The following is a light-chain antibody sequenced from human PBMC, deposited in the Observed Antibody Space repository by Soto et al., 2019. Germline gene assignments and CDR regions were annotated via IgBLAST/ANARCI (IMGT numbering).Light chain of an antibody. Sequence: IVLTQSPGTLSLSPGERATLACRASQGVSTNYVVWYQQKPGQAPRLLIYGASNRAAGIPDRFSGSGSGTDFTLTISRLEPEDFAVFYCHQYGHSPYTFGQGTKLEIK. J-gene: IGKJ2*01. CDR2: GAS. CDR3: HQYGHSPYT. CDR1: QGVSTNY. V-gene: IGKV3-20*01.